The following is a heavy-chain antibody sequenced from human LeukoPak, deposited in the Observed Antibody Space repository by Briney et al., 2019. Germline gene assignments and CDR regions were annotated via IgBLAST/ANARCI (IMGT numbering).Heavy chain of an antibody. V-gene: IGHV3-53*01. Sequence: QAGGSLRLSCTVPGLTVSSNSMSWVRKAQGRGLGWVSFIYSDNTHYSDSVKGRFTISRDNSKNTLYLQMNSLRAEDTAVYYCARARRGWLQPGFDYWGQGTLVTVSS. D-gene: IGHD5-24*01. CDR1: GLTVSSNS. CDR2: IYSDNT. J-gene: IGHJ4*02. CDR3: ARARRGWLQPGFDY.